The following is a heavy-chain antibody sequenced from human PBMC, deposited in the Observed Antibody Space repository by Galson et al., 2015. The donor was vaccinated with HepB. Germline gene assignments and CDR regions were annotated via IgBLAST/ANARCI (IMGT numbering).Heavy chain of an antibody. Sequence: SVKVSCKVSGSTLTELSMHWVRQAPGKGLEWMGGFDPEDGETIYAQKFQGRVTMTEDTSTDTAYMELSSLRSEDTAVYYCATSASGWYLYSDAFDIWGQGTMVTVSS. CDR1: GSTLTELS. D-gene: IGHD6-19*01. CDR2: FDPEDGET. V-gene: IGHV1-24*01. CDR3: ATSASGWYLYSDAFDI. J-gene: IGHJ3*02.